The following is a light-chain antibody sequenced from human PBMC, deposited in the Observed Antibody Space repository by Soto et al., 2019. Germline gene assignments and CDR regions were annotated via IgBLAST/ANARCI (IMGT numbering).Light chain of an antibody. V-gene: IGKV3-20*01. J-gene: IGKJ2*01. Sequence: EIVLTQSPGTLSLSPGERATLFCRASQSVSSTYLAWYQQKPGQAPRLLIYGASSRETGIPDTISGSGSGTDFTLTISRLEPEDFAVYYCQQYDSSPYTFGQGTKGDIK. CDR2: GAS. CDR3: QQYDSSPYT. CDR1: QSVSSTY.